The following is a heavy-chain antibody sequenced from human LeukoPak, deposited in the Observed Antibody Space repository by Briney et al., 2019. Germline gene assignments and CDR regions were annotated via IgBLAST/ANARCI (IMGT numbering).Heavy chain of an antibody. D-gene: IGHD3-10*01. CDR2: SSAYNGNT. V-gene: IGHV1-18*01. CDR1: GYTFTSYV. Sequence: ASVKVSCKASGYTFTSYVISWVRQALGQGLEWMGCSSAYNGNTNYAQKLQGRVTMTTDTSTSTAYMELRSLRSDDTAVYYCTRNLWADGFDIWGQGTMVTVSS. CDR3: TRNLWADGFDI. J-gene: IGHJ3*02.